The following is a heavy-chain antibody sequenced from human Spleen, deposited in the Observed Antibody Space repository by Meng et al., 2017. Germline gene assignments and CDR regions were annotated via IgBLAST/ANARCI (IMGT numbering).Heavy chain of an antibody. J-gene: IGHJ6*02. Sequence: GSLRLSCTVSGGSISSSSYYWDWIRQPPGKGLEWIGSIYYSGSTYYNPSLKSRVTISVDTSKNQFSLQLSSVTAADTAVYYCARVGLGAVGMDVWGQGTTVTVSS. D-gene: IGHD3-16*01. V-gene: IGHV4-39*07. CDR2: IYYSGST. CDR3: ARVGLGAVGMDV. CDR1: GGSISSSSYY.